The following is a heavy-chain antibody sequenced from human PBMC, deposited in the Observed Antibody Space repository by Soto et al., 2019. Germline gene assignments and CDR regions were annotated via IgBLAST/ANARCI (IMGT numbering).Heavy chain of an antibody. D-gene: IGHD6-19*01. J-gene: IGHJ5*02. V-gene: IGHV3-23*01. CDR2: ISGSGGST. Sequence: GGSLGLSCAASGFTFSSYAMSWVRQAPGKGLEWVSAISGSGGSTYYADSVKGRFTISRDNSKNTLYLQMNSLRAEDTAVYYCAKDPDSSGWYVGWFDPWGQGTLVTVSS. CDR1: GFTFSSYA. CDR3: AKDPDSSGWYVGWFDP.